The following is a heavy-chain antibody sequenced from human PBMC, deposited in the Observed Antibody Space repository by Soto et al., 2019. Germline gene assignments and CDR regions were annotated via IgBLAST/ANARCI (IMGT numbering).Heavy chain of an antibody. V-gene: IGHV3-30*18. D-gene: IGHD5-12*01. CDR2: ISYDGSNK. Sequence: GGSLRLSCAASGFTFSSYGMHWVRQAPGKGLEWVAVISYDGSNKYYADSVKGRFTISRDNSKNTLYLQMNSLRAEDTAVYYCAKDRGPIVATIGGLVYGMDVWGQGTTVTV. CDR3: AKDRGPIVATIGGLVYGMDV. CDR1: GFTFSSYG. J-gene: IGHJ6*02.